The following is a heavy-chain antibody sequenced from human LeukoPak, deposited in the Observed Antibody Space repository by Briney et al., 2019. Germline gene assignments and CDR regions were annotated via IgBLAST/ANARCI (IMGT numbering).Heavy chain of an antibody. D-gene: IGHD2-21*01. CDR1: GFTFGDYA. CDR3: TTDVMDI. V-gene: IGHV3-15*01. CDR2: IKSKTDGETT. Sequence: GGSLRLSCTASGFTFGDYAMSWFRQAPGKGLEWVGRIKSKTDGETTDFKAPVRGRFAISRDDSTNTQSLQMNSLKTEDTAVYYCTTDVMDIWGQGTMVTVSS. J-gene: IGHJ3*02.